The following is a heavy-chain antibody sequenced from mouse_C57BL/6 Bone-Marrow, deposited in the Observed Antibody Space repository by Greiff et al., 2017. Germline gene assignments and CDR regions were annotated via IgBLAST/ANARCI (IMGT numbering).Heavy chain of an antibody. CDR2: IWSDGST. V-gene: IGHV2-6-1*01. CDR1: GFSLTSYG. J-gene: IGHJ3*01. CDR3: ARHEGYYGYDAWFAY. Sequence: VMLVESGPGLVAPSQSLSITCTVSGFSLTSYGVHWVRQPPGKGLEWLVVIWSDGSTTYNSALKSRLSISKDNSKSQVFLKMNSLQTDDTAMYYCARHEGYYGYDAWFAYWGQGTLVTVSA. D-gene: IGHD2-2*01.